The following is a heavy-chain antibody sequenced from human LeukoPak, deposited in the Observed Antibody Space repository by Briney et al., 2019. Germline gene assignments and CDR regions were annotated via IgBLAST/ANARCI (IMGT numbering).Heavy chain of an antibody. V-gene: IGHV4-59*08. D-gene: IGHD2-2*01. CDR2: TSYIGNI. Sequence: SETLSLTCTVSGGPFSNYYWTWIRQSPGKGLEWIGSTSYIGNINYNPPLKTRVTISVESSKGQFSLKLSSVTAADTAVYYCARRGVPSKFYYFDSWGQGTLVTVSS. J-gene: IGHJ4*02. CDR1: GGPFSNYY. CDR3: ARRGVPSKFYYFDS.